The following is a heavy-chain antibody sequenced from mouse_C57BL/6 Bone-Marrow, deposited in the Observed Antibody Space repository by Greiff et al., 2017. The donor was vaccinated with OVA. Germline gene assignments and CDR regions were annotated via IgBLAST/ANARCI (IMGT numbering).Heavy chain of an antibody. CDR1: GYTFTDYN. CDR3: ASYYGSSYPYWYFDV. D-gene: IGHD1-1*01. Sequence: VQLQQSGPELVKPGASVKMSCKASGYTFTDYNMHWVKQSHGKSLEWIGYINPNNGGTSYNQKFKGKATLTVNKSSSTADMELRSLTSEDSAVYYCASYYGSSYPYWYFDVWGTGTTVTVSS. J-gene: IGHJ1*03. CDR2: INPNNGGT. V-gene: IGHV1-22*01.